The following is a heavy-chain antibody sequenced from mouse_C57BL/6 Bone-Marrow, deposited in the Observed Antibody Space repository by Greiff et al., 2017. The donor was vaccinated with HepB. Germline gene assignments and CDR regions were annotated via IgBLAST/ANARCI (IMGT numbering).Heavy chain of an antibody. Sequence: EVKLVESGGGLVQPGGSLKLSYAASGFTFSDYGMAWVRQAPRKGPEWVAFISNLAYSIYYADTVTGRFTISRENAKNTLYLEMSSLRSEDTAMYYCARQNYGSSYYFDYWGQGTTLTVSS. V-gene: IGHV5-15*04. D-gene: IGHD1-1*01. CDR3: ARQNYGSSYYFDY. CDR2: ISNLAYSI. J-gene: IGHJ2*01. CDR1: GFTFSDYG.